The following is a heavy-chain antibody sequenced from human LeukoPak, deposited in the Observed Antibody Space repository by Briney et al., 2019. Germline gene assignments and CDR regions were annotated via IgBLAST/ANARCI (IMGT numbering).Heavy chain of an antibody. CDR1: GFTFSSYA. V-gene: IGHV3-30-3*01. D-gene: IGHD3-3*01. CDR2: ISYDGSNK. Sequence: PGGSLRLSCAASGFTFSSYAMHWVRQAPGKGLEWVAVISYDGSNKYYADSVKGRFTISRDNSKNTLYLRMNSLRAEDTAVYYCARDYDFWSGYFSGMDVWGQGTTVTVSS. J-gene: IGHJ6*02. CDR3: ARDYDFWSGYFSGMDV.